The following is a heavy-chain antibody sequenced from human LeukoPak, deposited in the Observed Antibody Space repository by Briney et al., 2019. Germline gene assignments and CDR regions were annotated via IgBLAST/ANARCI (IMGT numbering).Heavy chain of an antibody. Sequence: PGGSLRLSCAASGFTFSSYSMNWVRQAPGKGLEWVSSISSSSSYIYYADSVKGRFTISRDNSKNTLYLQMNSLRAEDTALYYCSKVGASFYYGMDVWGQGTTVTVSS. D-gene: IGHD1-1*01. CDR3: SKVGASFYYGMDV. V-gene: IGHV3-21*04. J-gene: IGHJ6*02. CDR2: ISSSSSYI. CDR1: GFTFSSYS.